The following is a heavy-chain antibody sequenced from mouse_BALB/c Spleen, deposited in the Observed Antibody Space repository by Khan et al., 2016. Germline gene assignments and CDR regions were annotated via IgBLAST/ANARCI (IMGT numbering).Heavy chain of an antibody. CDR3: TRGLYYFGTSYGRYYALDY. J-gene: IGHJ4*01. D-gene: IGHD1-1*01. CDR2: IKPSNGGT. Sequence: QVQLQQSGAELVSPGASVKLSCKTSGYTFSSYFIYWVKQRPGQGLEWIGEIKPSNGGTNFNENFKSKATLTVDKSSSTSYIQLTSLTSEDSAVYYCTRGLYYFGTSYGRYYALDYWGQETSVTVSS. V-gene: IGHV1S81*02. CDR1: GYTFSSYF.